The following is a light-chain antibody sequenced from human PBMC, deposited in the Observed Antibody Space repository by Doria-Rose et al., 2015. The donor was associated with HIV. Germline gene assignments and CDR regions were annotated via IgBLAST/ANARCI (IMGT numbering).Light chain of an antibody. J-gene: IGLJ1*01. CDR1: DVGSYNL. Sequence: DVGSYNLVSWYQQHPGKAPKLMIYEVNKRPSGVSYRFSGSKSGNTASLTISGLQAEDEADYYCCSYAGTPLVFGSGTKVTVL. V-gene: IGLV2-23*02. CDR2: EVN. CDR3: CSYAGTPLV.